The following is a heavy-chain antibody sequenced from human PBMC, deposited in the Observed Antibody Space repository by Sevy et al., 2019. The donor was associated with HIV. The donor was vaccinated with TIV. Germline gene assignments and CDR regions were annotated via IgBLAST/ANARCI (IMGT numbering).Heavy chain of an antibody. J-gene: IGHJ6*02. V-gene: IGHV4-59*12. Sequence: SETLSLTCTVSGGSISSYYWSWIRQPPGKGLEWIGYIYYTGSTIYNPSLNSRVTISVDTSKNQFYLKLTSVTAADTAVYYCARESYDFWTGPVDYDYGMDVWGQGTTVTVSS. D-gene: IGHD3-3*01. CDR1: GGSISSYY. CDR2: IYYTGST. CDR3: ARESYDFWTGPVDYDYGMDV.